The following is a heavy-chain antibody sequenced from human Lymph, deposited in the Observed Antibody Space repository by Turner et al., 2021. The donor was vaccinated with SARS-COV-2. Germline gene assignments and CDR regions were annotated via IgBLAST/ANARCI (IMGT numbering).Heavy chain of an antibody. CDR2: ISVSGSST. Sequence: DVQPLESGGGLVQPGGPLRFPCAPSGFTCSSYAMGWVRQAPGKGLEWVASISVSGSSTYYADSMKGRFTTSGTNTKNTLYLQMNGLRVEDAAVYCCGKRVRGVIIPEAFDIWGQGTMVTISS. J-gene: IGHJ3*02. D-gene: IGHD3-10*01. CDR3: GKRVRGVIIPEAFDI. V-gene: IGHV3-23*01. CDR1: GFTCSSYA.